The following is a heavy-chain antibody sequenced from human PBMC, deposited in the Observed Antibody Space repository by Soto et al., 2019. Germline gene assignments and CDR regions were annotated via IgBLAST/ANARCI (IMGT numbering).Heavy chain of an antibody. CDR2: IYYSGST. CDR1: GGSISSGDYY. J-gene: IGHJ4*02. CDR3: ARDPYQQLILSGYYFDY. V-gene: IGHV4-30-4*01. Sequence: PSETLSLTCTVSGGSISSGDYYWSWIRQPPGKGLERIGYIYYSGSTYYNPSLKSRVTISVDTSKNQFSLKLSSVTAADTAVYYCARDPYQQLILSGYYFDYCGQGPLVTVYS. D-gene: IGHD6-13*01.